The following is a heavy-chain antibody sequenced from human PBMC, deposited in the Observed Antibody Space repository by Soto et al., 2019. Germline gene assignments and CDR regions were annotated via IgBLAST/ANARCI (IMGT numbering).Heavy chain of an antibody. CDR2: VYWSDEK. V-gene: IGHV2-5*01. J-gene: IGHJ5*02. CDR3: AHKEYYFAPGTYYNVRWFDP. D-gene: IGHD3-10*01. Sequence: SGPTLVNPTQTLTLTCTFSGFSLKSSGVGVAWIRQPPGTALEWLALVYWSDEKRYSPSLKNMLTITKDTSKNEVVLTMTNMDPLDTDTYYCAHKEYYFAPGTYYNVRWFDPWGQGILVTVSS. CDR1: GFSLKSSGVG.